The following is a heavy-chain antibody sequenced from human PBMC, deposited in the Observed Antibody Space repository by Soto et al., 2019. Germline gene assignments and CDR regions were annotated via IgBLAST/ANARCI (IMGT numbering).Heavy chain of an antibody. V-gene: IGHV3-23*01. CDR1: GITISNYP. D-gene: IGHD2-15*01. CDR2: ISGSGDRT. Sequence: EVQLLESGGGSVQAGGSLRLSCAASGITISNYPMSWVRQAPGKGLDWVSGISGSGDRTYYADSAKGRFTISKDISKNTLSLQLDSLGVEDTAVYFCVKDDGGHQSTAPHWGQGTLVTVSS. J-gene: IGHJ4*02. CDR3: VKDDGGHQSTAPH.